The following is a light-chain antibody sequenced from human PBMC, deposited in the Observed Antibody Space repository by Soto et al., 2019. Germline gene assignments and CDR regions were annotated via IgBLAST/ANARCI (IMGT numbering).Light chain of an antibody. CDR3: QQLNSYQYT. Sequence: IQLTQSPSSLSGSVGDRVTITCRASQGVSSYLAWYQQKPGKAPKLLIYAASTLQTGVPSRFSGSGSGTDFTLTISSLRPEDFATYYCQQLNSYQYTFGQGTKVDIK. CDR1: QGVSSY. V-gene: IGKV1-9*01. J-gene: IGKJ2*01. CDR2: AAS.